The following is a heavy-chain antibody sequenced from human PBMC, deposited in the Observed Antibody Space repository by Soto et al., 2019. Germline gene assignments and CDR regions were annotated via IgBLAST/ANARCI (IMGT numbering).Heavy chain of an antibody. Sequence: SEPLSLTYSFSGCAIRISTSHCGWFGQPPGKGLEWIWSIYYSGSTYYNPSLKSRVTISVDTSKNQFSLKLSSVTAADTAVYYCARQSAVAGNWFDPWGQG. J-gene: IGHJ5*02. V-gene: IGHV4-39*01. CDR1: GCAIRISTSH. CDR2: IYYSGST. CDR3: ARQSAVAGNWFDP. D-gene: IGHD6-19*01.